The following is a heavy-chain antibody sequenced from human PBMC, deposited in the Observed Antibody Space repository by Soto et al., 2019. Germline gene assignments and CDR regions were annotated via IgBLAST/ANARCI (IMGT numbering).Heavy chain of an antibody. CDR2: TRNRANSYAP. D-gene: IGHD1-26*01. CDR1: AFTFADYY. CDR3: ASDTGGSYDY. J-gene: IGHJ4*02. V-gene: IGHV3-72*01. Sequence: EVQLVESGGGLVQPGGSLRLSCAASAFTFADYYMDWVRQVPGKGLEWVGRTRNRANSYAPEYAPSVKGRFTISRDDLKDSMYLQMNSLKIEDTAVYYCASDTGGSYDYWGQGALVTVSS.